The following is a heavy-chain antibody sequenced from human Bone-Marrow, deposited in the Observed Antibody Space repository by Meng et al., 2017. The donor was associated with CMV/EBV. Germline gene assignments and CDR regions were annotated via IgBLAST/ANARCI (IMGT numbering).Heavy chain of an antibody. CDR3: ARVFGSGTPLDY. J-gene: IGHJ4*02. Sequence: CRASGYSFTSYPIHWVRQAPGQGLEWMGMIHPRGGSTGYAQKFQGRVTVTSDTSMSTVFMELNSLRSEDTAVYYCARVFGSGTPLDYWGQGTLVTVSS. CDR1: GYSFTSYP. CDR2: IHPRGGST. D-gene: IGHD3-10*01. V-gene: IGHV1-46*01.